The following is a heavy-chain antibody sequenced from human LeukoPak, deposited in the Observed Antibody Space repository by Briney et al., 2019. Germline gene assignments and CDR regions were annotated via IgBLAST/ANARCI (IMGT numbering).Heavy chain of an antibody. CDR3: ARGPIDMATDRPAEYFHH. D-gene: IGHD5-24*01. CDR2: IIPIFGAV. Sequence: SVTVSFKASGGTFNIYAISWVRQVPGQGLEWMGRIIPIFGAVDYAQKFQGRVTITADNSTSTAYMELISLKSEDTAVYYCARGPIDMATDRPAEYFHHWGQGTLVTVSS. V-gene: IGHV1-69*06. CDR1: GGTFNIYA. J-gene: IGHJ1*01.